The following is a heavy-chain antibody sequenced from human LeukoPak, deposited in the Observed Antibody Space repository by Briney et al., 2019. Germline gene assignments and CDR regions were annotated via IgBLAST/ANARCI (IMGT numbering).Heavy chain of an antibody. D-gene: IGHD5-24*01. Sequence: SETLSLTCTVSGGSISSSSYYWGWIRQPPGKGLEWIGSIYYSGSTYYNPSLKSRVTISVDTSKNQFSLKLSSVTAADTAVYYCARHSSRRYGVLGAFDIWGQGTMVTVSS. V-gene: IGHV4-39*01. J-gene: IGHJ3*02. CDR1: GGSISSSSYY. CDR3: ARHSSRRYGVLGAFDI. CDR2: IYYSGST.